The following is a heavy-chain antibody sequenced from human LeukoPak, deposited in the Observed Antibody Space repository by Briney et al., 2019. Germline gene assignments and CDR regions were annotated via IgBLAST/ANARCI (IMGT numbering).Heavy chain of an antibody. CDR2: INRDGSTT. V-gene: IGHV3-74*03. CDR3: ARDKKSGESSEIDY. J-gene: IGHJ4*02. D-gene: IGHD3-10*01. Sequence: GGSLRLSCAASGFTFSNYWVHWVRQAPGKGLVWVSRINRDGSTTKYADSVKGRFTVSRDNDKNTLNLQMNSLRGEDTAVYYCARDKKSGESSEIDYWGQGTLVIVSS. CDR1: GFTFSNYW.